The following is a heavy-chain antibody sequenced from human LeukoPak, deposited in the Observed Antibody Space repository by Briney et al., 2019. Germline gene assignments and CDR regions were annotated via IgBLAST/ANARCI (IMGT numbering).Heavy chain of an antibody. V-gene: IGHV3-7*01. CDR2: IRPDGSDK. D-gene: IGHD2-2*01. Sequence: GGSLRLSCAASGFTFDNFWMNWVRLVPGRGLEWLANIRPDGSDKYYVDSVKGRFTISRDNGKNLVYLEMNSLRVEDTAVYYCSGRDSSRDPWAYWGQGTLVSVSS. CDR1: GFTFDNFW. J-gene: IGHJ4*02. CDR3: SGRDSSRDPWAY.